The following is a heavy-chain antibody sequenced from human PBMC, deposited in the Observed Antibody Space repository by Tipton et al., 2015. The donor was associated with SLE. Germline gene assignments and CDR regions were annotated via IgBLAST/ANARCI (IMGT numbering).Heavy chain of an antibody. D-gene: IGHD6-13*01. V-gene: IGHV4-39*01. J-gene: IGHJ5*02. Sequence: LRLSCTVSGGSISSNSYYWGWIRQPPGKGLEWIGYIYYSGSTYYNPSLKSRVTISVDTSKNQFSLKLSSVTAADTAVFYCARQDGAAASWGQGTLVTVSS. CDR1: GGSISSNSYY. CDR2: IYYSGST. CDR3: ARQDGAAAS.